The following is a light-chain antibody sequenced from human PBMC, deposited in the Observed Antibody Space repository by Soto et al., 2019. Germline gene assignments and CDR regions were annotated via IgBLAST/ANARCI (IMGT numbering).Light chain of an antibody. V-gene: IGKV1-33*01. J-gene: IGKJ2*01. Sequence: DIQMTQSPSSLSASVGDRVTITCQARQDISKYLNWYQQKPGKAPKLLIYDASNLETGVPSRFSGSGSGTDFTFTISSLQPEDIATYYCQQYDNLPKYTFGQGTKLEIK. CDR1: QDISKY. CDR2: DAS. CDR3: QQYDNLPKYT.